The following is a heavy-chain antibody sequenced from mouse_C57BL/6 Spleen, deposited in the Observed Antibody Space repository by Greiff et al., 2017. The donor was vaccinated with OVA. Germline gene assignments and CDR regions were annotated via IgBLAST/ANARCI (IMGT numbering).Heavy chain of an antibody. CDR1: GYTFTDYY. J-gene: IGHJ1*03. Sequence: EVQLQQSGPELVKPGASVKISCKASGYTFTDYYMNWVKQSHGKSLEWIGDINPNNGGTSYNQKFKGKATLTVDKSSSTAYMELRSLTSEDSAVYYCARRETLYGNLYWYFDVWGTGTTVTVSS. CDR3: ARRETLYGNLYWYFDV. V-gene: IGHV1-26*01. D-gene: IGHD2-1*01. CDR2: INPNNGGT.